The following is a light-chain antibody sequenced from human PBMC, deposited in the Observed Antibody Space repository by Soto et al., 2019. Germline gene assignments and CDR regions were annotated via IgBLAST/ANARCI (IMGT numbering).Light chain of an antibody. J-gene: IGKJ2*01. CDR1: QSVSSN. CDR2: GAS. V-gene: IGKV3-15*01. Sequence: EIVMTQSPATLSVSPGERATLSCRASQSVSSNLAWYQQKPGQAPRLLIFGASTRATGFPARFSGSASGTEFTLTISSLQSEDFAVYYCQQYNNWPRTFGQGTKLEI. CDR3: QQYNNWPRT.